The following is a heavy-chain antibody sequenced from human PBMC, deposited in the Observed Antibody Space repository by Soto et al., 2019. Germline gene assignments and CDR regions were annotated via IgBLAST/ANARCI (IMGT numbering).Heavy chain of an antibody. CDR2: MNPNSGNT. V-gene: IGHV1-8*01. Sequence: ASVKVSCKASGYTFTSYDINWVRQATGQGLEWMGWMNPNSGNTGYAQKFQGRVTMTRNTSISTAYMELSSLRSEDTAVYYCARGLAVYDILTGYTYYYYGMDVWGQGXTVTVSS. CDR1: GYTFTSYD. CDR3: ARGLAVYDILTGYTYYYYGMDV. D-gene: IGHD3-9*01. J-gene: IGHJ6*02.